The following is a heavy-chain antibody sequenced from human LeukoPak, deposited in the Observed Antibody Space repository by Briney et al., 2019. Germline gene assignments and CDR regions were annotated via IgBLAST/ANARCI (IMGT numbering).Heavy chain of an antibody. CDR2: MYSGGSI. J-gene: IGHJ4*02. CDR1: GVTVSSNY. D-gene: IGHD3-16*01. CDR3: ARDFRGQTH. Sequence: PGGSLRLSCAASGVTVSSNYMSWVRQAPGKGLEWVSIMYSGGSIYYADSVKGRFTISRDKSRNTQYLQMNSLRAEDTAVYYCARDFRGQTHWGQGTLVTVSS. V-gene: IGHV3-53*01.